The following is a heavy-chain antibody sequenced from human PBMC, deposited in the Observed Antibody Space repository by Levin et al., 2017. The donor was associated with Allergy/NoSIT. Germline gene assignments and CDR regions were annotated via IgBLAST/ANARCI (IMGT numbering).Heavy chain of an antibody. V-gene: IGHV4-39*01. CDR1: GGSISSSSYY. D-gene: IGHD5-18*01. J-gene: IGHJ4*02. CDR2: IYYTGST. Sequence: SPTLSLTCTVSGGSISSSSYYWGWIRQPPGKGLEWIGTIYYTGSTYFNPSLKSRVTISVDTSKNQFSLKMSSVTAADTAVYYCASRLDTPLVPLYYFDYWGQGTLGTVSS. CDR3: ASRLDTPLVPLYYFDY.